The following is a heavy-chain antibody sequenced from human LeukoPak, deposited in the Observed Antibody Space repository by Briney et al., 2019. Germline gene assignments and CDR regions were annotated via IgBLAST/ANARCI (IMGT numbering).Heavy chain of an antibody. CDR1: GFTFSGYG. CDR2: IWYDGSNK. D-gene: IGHD6-19*01. Sequence: PGRSLRLSCAASGFTFSGYGMHWVRQAPGKGLEWVAVIWYDGSNKYYADSVKGRFTISRDNSKNTLYLQMNSLRAEDTAVYYCARDRGSSGWYDAFDIWGQGTMVTVSS. CDR3: ARDRGSSGWYDAFDI. J-gene: IGHJ3*02. V-gene: IGHV3-33*01.